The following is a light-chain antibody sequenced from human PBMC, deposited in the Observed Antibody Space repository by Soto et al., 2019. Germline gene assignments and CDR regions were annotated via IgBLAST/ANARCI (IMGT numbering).Light chain of an antibody. CDR2: GNS. Sequence: QSVLTQPPSVSGAPGQRVTISCTGSSSNIGAGYDVHWYQQLPGTDPKLLIYGNSNRPSGVPDRFSGSKSGTSASLAIAGLQAEDEADYYCQSYDSRLGYVFGTGTKLTVL. J-gene: IGLJ1*01. CDR3: QSYDSRLGYV. CDR1: SSNIGAGYD. V-gene: IGLV1-40*01.